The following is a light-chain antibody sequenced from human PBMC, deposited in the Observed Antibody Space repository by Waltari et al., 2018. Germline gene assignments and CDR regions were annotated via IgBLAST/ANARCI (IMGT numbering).Light chain of an antibody. J-gene: IGKJ2*01. Sequence: ELVLTQSPATLSLSPGEGATLSRRASQSVSSYLAWYQQKPGQAPRLLIYDASNRATGIPARFSGSGSGTDFTLTISSLEPEDFAVYYCQQRSNWPRTFGQGTKLEIK. CDR3: QQRSNWPRT. CDR2: DAS. V-gene: IGKV3-11*01. CDR1: QSVSSY.